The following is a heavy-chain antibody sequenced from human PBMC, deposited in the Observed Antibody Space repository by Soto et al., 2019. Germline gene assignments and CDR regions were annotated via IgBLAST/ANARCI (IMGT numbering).Heavy chain of an antibody. CDR3: AKAEYCGGGSCFHDSSGYIFDY. CDR2: ISGSGGST. CDR1: GFTFSSYA. V-gene: IGHV3-23*01. D-gene: IGHD2-15*01. Sequence: EVQLLESGGGLVQPGGSLRLSCAASGFTFSSYAMSWVRQAPGKGLEWVSAISGSGGSTYYADSVKGRFTISRDNSKNTLYLQMNSLRAEDTAVYYCAKAEYCGGGSCFHDSSGYIFDYWGQGTLVTVSS. J-gene: IGHJ4*02.